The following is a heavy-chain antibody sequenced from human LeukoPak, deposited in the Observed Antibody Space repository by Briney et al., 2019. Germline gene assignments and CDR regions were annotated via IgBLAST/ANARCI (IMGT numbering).Heavy chain of an antibody. V-gene: IGHV3-21*01. J-gene: IGHJ4*02. D-gene: IGHD6-6*01. Sequence: GGSLRLSCAASGFTFSSYSMNWVRQAPRKGLQWVSYISSSSSYIYYADSVKGRFTISRDNAKSSLYLQMNSLRAEDTAVYYCARSRSYSSSSDYFDYWGQGTLVTVSS. CDR2: ISSSSSYI. CDR3: ARSRSYSSSSDYFDY. CDR1: GFTFSSYS.